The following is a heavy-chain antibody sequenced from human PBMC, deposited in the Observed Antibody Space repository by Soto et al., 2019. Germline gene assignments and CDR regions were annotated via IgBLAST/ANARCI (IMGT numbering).Heavy chain of an antibody. J-gene: IGHJ4*02. Sequence: GGSLRLSCAASGFTFSSYSMNWVRQAPGKGLEWVSVISYNGSYKYYADSVKGRFTISRDNSKNTLYLQMNSLRAEDTAVYYCAKPPRALGYCSSTSCYPDYFDYWGQGTLVTV. CDR1: GFTFSSYS. CDR2: ISYNGSYK. V-gene: IGHV3-30*18. D-gene: IGHD2-2*01. CDR3: AKPPRALGYCSSTSCYPDYFDY.